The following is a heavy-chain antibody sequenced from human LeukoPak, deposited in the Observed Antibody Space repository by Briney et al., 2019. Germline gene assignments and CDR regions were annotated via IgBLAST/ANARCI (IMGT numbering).Heavy chain of an antibody. Sequence: GGSLRLSWAVSGXSLSSHYMIWVRQAPGKGLEWVSVIYTGGSTYYSASVKGRFTMSRDNSKNTLYLQLNSLRAEDTAMYYCARGAAAFSFDNWGQGTMVTVSS. D-gene: IGHD3-3*02. CDR3: ARGAAAFSFDN. CDR2: IYTGGST. CDR1: GXSLSSHY. V-gene: IGHV3-53*01. J-gene: IGHJ4*02.